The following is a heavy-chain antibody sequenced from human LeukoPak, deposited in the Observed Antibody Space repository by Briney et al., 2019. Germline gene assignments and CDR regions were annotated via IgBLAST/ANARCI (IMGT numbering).Heavy chain of an antibody. Sequence: SETLSLTCTLSGGSISSSSYYWGWIRQPPGKGLEWIGSIYYSGSTYYNPSLKSRVTISVDTSKNQFSLKLSSVTAADTAVYYCARDPWPYYFDYWGQGTLVTVSS. CDR3: ARDPWPYYFDY. CDR1: GGSISSSSYY. V-gene: IGHV4-39*07. D-gene: IGHD5-12*01. J-gene: IGHJ4*02. CDR2: IYYSGST.